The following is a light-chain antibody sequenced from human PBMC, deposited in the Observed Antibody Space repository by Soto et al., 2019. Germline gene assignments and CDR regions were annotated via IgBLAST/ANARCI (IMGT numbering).Light chain of an antibody. J-gene: IGKJ1*01. Sequence: PSSVCVSTGDRVDITCRASQDISSYLAWYQQRPGKAPKFLIYAASTLESGVPSRFSGSGSGTEFTLTISSLQSEDFATNSCQHYYTYPPTFGQGTKVDIK. CDR2: AAS. V-gene: IGKV1-8*01. CDR1: QDISSY. CDR3: QHYYTYPPT.